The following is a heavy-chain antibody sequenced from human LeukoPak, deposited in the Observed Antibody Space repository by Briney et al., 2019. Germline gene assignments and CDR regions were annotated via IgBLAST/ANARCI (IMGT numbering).Heavy chain of an antibody. Sequence: SETLSLTCTVSGASISSYCWSWIRQPPGKGLEWIGYFCDIGSANYNPSLKSRVTISVDTSKNQFSLKLSSVTAADTAVYYCAAGQRGTYSSPLYYYYYYMDVWGKGTTVTVSS. J-gene: IGHJ6*03. D-gene: IGHD2-15*01. CDR3: AAGQRGTYSSPLYYYYYYMDV. V-gene: IGHV4-59*01. CDR2: FCDIGSA. CDR1: GASISSYC.